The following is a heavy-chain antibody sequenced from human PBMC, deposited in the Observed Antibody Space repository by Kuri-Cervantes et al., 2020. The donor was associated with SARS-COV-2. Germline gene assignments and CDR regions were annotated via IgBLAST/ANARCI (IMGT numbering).Heavy chain of an antibody. V-gene: IGHV1-8*01. CDR3: ASGIGDFWSGYPPFNYYYYYGMDV. Sequence: ALVKVSCKASGYTFTSYDINWVRQATGQGLEWMGWMNPNSGNTGYAQKLQGRVTMTTDTSTSTAYMELRSLRSDDTAVYYCASGIGDFWSGYPPFNYYYYYGMDVWGQGTTVTVSS. J-gene: IGHJ6*02. D-gene: IGHD3-3*01. CDR2: MNPNSGNT. CDR1: GYTFTSYD.